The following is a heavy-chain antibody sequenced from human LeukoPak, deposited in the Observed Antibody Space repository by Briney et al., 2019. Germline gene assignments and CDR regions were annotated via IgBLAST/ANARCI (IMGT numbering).Heavy chain of an antibody. CDR3: ARGSGLDYDILTGYYTDYYYYGMDV. V-gene: IGHV4-30-2*01. D-gene: IGHD3-9*01. J-gene: IGHJ6*02. Sequence: PSQTLSLTCAVSGGSISSGGYYWSWIRQPPGKGLEWIGEINHSGSTNYNPSLKSRVTISVDTSKNQFSLKLSSVTAADTAVYYCARGSGLDYDILTGYYTDYYYYGMDVWGQGTTVTVSS. CDR2: INHSGST. CDR1: GGSISSGGYY.